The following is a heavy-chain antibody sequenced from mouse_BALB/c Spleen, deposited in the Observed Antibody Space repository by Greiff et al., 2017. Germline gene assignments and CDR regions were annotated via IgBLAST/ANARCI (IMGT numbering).Heavy chain of an antibody. J-gene: IGHJ4*01. Sequence: QVQLQQPGAELVRPGASVKLSCKASGYSFTSYWMNWVKQRPGQGLEWIGMIHPSDSATRLNQKFKDKATLTVDKSSSTAYMQLSSPTSEDSAVYYCARGYGNPHAMDYWGQGTSVTVSS. CDR3: ARGYGNPHAMDY. D-gene: IGHD2-10*02. V-gene: IGHV1-61*01. CDR1: GYSFTSYW. CDR2: IHPSDSAT.